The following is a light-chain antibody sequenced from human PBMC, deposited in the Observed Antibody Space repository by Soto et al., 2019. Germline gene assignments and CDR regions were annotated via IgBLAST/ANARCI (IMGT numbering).Light chain of an antibody. CDR1: SSNIGNSF. CDR3: GAWDGGQSAFV. CDR2: DNN. V-gene: IGLV1-51*01. Sequence: QSVLTQPPSVSAAPGRTVTISCSGSSSNIGNSFVSWYQQLPGTAPRLLIYDNNERPSGIPDRFSGSKSGTSATLGITGLQTGDEADYYCGAWDGGQSAFVFGTGTKLTVL. J-gene: IGLJ1*01.